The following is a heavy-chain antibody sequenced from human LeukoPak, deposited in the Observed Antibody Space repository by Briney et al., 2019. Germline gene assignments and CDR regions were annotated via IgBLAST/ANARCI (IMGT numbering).Heavy chain of an antibody. CDR2: IYHSGST. CDR1: GGSIIGHY. CDR3: VRHISGSVAFDI. Sequence: SQTLSLTCSVSGGSIIGHYWSWIRRPPGKGLEWLGYIYHSGSTKYNPSLESRVTISVDTSKNQFSLKVSSVTAADTAMYHCVRHISGSVAFDIWGQGTMVTVSS. V-gene: IGHV4-59*08. D-gene: IGHD1-20*01. J-gene: IGHJ3*02.